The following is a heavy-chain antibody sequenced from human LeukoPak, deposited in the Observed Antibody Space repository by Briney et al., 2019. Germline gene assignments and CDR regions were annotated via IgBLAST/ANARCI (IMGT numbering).Heavy chain of an antibody. J-gene: IGHJ4*02. CDR2: INHSGST. CDR3: ARGRELLVRGRTNFDY. V-gene: IGHV4-34*01. CDR1: GGSISSGGYY. Sequence: SETLSLTCAVSGGSISSGGYYWSWIRQPPGKGLEWIGEINHSGSTNYNPSLKSRVTISVDTSKNQFSLKLSSVTAADTAVYYCARGRELLVRGRTNFDYWGQGTLVTVSS. D-gene: IGHD3-10*01.